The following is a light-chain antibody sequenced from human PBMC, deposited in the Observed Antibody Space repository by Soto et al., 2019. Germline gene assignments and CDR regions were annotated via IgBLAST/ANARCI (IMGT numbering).Light chain of an antibody. J-gene: IGKJ4*01. V-gene: IGKV1-5*03. CDR2: KAS. CDR3: QKYKSYSS. Sequence: DIQMTQSPSTLSASVGDKVTITCRASQSISSWLAWYQQKPGKAPNLLIYKASKLESGVPSRFSGTGFGTEFSLTISIPQPDYLANYYCQKYKSYSSFGGGTTVDIK. CDR1: QSISSW.